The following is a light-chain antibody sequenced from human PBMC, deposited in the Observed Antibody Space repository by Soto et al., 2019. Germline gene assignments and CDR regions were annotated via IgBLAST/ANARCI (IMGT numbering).Light chain of an antibody. J-gene: IGLJ3*02. CDR2: EVT. CDR1: SSDVGAYNY. CDR3: SSFASSNTWV. Sequence: QSALTQPPSASGSLGQSVTISCTGTSSDVGAYNYVSWYQQHAGKAPKLVIYEVTKRPSGVPDRFSGSKSANTASLTVSGLQAEDEADYYCSSFASSNTWVFGGGTNLTVL. V-gene: IGLV2-8*01.